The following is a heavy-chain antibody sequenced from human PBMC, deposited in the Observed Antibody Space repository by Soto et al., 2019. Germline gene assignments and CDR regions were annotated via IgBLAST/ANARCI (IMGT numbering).Heavy chain of an antibody. V-gene: IGHV2-5*02. CDR2: IYWDDDK. Sequence: QITLKESGPTLVKPTQTLTLTCTFSGFSLSTTGVGVGWIRQPPGKALEWLALIYWDDDKRYNPSLKSRLTITKDTSKNPVVLTMTNMAPVDTATYYCVQSRCGGDCLQSYSSHSYYGLDVWGQGTTVTVSS. J-gene: IGHJ6*02. CDR3: VQSRCGGDCLQSYSSHSYYGLDV. D-gene: IGHD2-21*01. CDR1: GFSLSTTGVG.